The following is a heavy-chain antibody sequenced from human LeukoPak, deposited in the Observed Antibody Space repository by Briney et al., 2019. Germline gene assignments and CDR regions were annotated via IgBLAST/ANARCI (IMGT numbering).Heavy chain of an antibody. Sequence: ASVKVSCKASGYTFTGYYMHWVRQAPGQGLEWMGWINPNSGGTNYAQKFQVGVTMTRDTSISTAYMELSRLRSDDTAVYYCARGRITMVRGVNYGGQGTLVTVSS. CDR1: GYTFTGYY. D-gene: IGHD3-10*01. J-gene: IGHJ4*02. CDR3: ARGRITMVRGVNY. CDR2: INPNSGGT. V-gene: IGHV1-2*02.